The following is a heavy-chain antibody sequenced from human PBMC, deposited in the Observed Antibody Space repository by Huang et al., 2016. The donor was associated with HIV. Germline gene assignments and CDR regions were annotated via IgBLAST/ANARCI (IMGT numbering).Heavy chain of an antibody. Sequence: EAHLAESGGGLVQPGGSPTLSCTASGFTFNEYWMNWVRQVPGKGVVWIERIKRGGFKTTYADSGKVRFHICRDKTKDILYLQMNDLRVEDTAVYFCVRSGNCPHDYWGLGTLLTVS. CDR2: IKRGGFKT. D-gene: IGHD2-21*02. V-gene: IGHV3-74*03. CDR1: GFTFNEYW. CDR3: VRSGNCPHDY. J-gene: IGHJ4*02.